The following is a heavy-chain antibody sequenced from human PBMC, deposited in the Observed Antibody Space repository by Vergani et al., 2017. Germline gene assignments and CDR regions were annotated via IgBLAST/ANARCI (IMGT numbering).Heavy chain of an antibody. CDR1: GFTFSSYA. CDR2: ISGSGGST. Sequence: EVQLLESGGGLVQPGGSLRLSCAASGFTFSSYAMSWVRQAPGKGLEWVSAISGSGGSTYYADSVKGRFTISRDNSKNTLYLQMNSLRAEDTAVYYCANGQADCSRTSCYWGYFFDYWGQGTLVTVSS. J-gene: IGHJ4*02. D-gene: IGHD2-2*01. V-gene: IGHV3-23*01. CDR3: ANGQADCSRTSCYWGYFFDY.